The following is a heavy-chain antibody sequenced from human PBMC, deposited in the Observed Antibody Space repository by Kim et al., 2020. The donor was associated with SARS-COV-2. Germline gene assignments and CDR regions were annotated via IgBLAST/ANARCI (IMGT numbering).Heavy chain of an antibody. J-gene: IGHJ6*02. CDR3: ARNPHSGSYSNYYGMDV. V-gene: IGHV3-48*02. Sequence: VKGRFTNSRDNAKNSLYLQMNSLKDEDTAVYYCARNPHSGSYSNYYGMDVWGQGTTVTVSS. D-gene: IGHD1-26*01.